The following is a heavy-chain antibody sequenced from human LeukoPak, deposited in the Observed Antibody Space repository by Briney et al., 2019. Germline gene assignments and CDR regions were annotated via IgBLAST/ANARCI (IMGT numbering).Heavy chain of an antibody. D-gene: IGHD5/OR15-5a*01. Sequence: GGSLRLSCAASGFTFSSYGMHWVRQAPGKGLEWVAVMSYDGSEEYYADSVKGRFTISRDNSKNTLYLQMNSLRVEDTAVYYCLVWKHVFDRWGQGTLVTVSS. J-gene: IGHJ5*02. CDR2: MSYDGSEE. V-gene: IGHV3-30*03. CDR1: GFTFSSYG. CDR3: LVWKHVFDR.